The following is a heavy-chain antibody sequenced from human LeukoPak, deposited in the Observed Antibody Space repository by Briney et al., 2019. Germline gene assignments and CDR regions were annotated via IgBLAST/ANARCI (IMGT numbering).Heavy chain of an antibody. D-gene: IGHD3-22*01. CDR2: IVGSGDST. CDR3: AKDQLRYYDSSGYYRL. Sequence: GGSLRLSCAASGFTFSSYAMSWVCQAPGEGPEWVSAIVGSGDSTYYADSVKGRFTISRDNSKNTLYLQMNSLRAEDTAVYYCAKDQLRYYDSSGYYRLWGQGALVTVSS. CDR1: GFTFSSYA. J-gene: IGHJ4*02. V-gene: IGHV3-23*01.